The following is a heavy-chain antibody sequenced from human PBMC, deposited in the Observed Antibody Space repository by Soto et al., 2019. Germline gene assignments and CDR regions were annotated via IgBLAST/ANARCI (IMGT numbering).Heavy chain of an antibody. CDR1: GFTFSSYG. Sequence: GGSLRLSCAASGFTFSSYGMHWVRQAPGKGLEWVAVIWYDGSNKYYADSVKGRLTISRDNSKNTLYLQMNSLRAEDTAVYYCARGATMIVAPAGEAFDIWGQGTMVTVSS. J-gene: IGHJ3*02. V-gene: IGHV3-33*01. CDR2: IWYDGSNK. CDR3: ARGATMIVAPAGEAFDI. D-gene: IGHD3-22*01.